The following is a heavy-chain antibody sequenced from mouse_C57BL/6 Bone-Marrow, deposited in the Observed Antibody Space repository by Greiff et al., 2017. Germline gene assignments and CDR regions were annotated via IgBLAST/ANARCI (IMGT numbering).Heavy chain of an antibody. CDR2: INPYNGGT. V-gene: IGHV1-19*01. CDR1: GYTFPDYY. J-gene: IGHJ4*01. D-gene: IGHD1-1*01. Sequence: EVMLVESGPVLVKPGASVKMSCKASGYTFPDYYMNWVKQSHGKSLEWIGVINPYNGGTSYNQKFKGKATLTVDKSSSTAYMELNSLTSEDSAVYYCARSGYYYGSSYEDDYYAMDYWGQGTSVTVSS. CDR3: ARSGYYYGSSYEDDYYAMDY.